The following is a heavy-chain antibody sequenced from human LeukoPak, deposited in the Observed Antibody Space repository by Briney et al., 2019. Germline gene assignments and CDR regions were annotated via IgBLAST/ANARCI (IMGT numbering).Heavy chain of an antibody. Sequence: ASVKVSCKASGYTFTSYGISWVRQAPGQGLEWMGWISAYNGNTNYAQKLQGRVTMTTDTSTSTAYMELRSLRSDDTAVYYCARRAPSHSGYNWNDGRNYYMDVWGKGTTVTVSS. CDR1: GYTFTSYG. J-gene: IGHJ6*03. D-gene: IGHD1-20*01. CDR2: ISAYNGNT. V-gene: IGHV1-18*01. CDR3: ARRAPSHSGYNWNDGRNYYMDV.